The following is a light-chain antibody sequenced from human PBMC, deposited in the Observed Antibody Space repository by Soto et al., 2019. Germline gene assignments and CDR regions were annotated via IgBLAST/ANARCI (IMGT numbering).Light chain of an antibody. J-gene: IGKJ4*01. CDR2: RTS. CDR3: QQYNNSPPAT. V-gene: IGKV3-15*01. Sequence: VKRHSRHSLSXXPGEXATLXXRXSQSISSNLAWYQQKPPQAPKLLMFRTSSKATSFPANFSGRRSGTEFNLTISSMQAEDFGVSYCQQYNNSPPATFGGGSKVDIK. CDR1: QSISSN.